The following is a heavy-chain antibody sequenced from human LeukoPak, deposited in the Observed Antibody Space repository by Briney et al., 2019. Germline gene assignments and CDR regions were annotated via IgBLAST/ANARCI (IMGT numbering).Heavy chain of an antibody. CDR3: AKDLWFGEAYFDY. D-gene: IGHD3-10*01. CDR1: GFTFSSYA. CDR2: IGGSGGST. V-gene: IGHV3-23*01. J-gene: IGHJ4*02. Sequence: GGSLRLSCAASGFTFSSYAMSWVRQAPGKGLEWVSAIGGSGGSTYYADSVKGRFTISRDNSKNTLYLQMNSLRAEDTAVYYCAKDLWFGEAYFDYWGQGTLVTVSS.